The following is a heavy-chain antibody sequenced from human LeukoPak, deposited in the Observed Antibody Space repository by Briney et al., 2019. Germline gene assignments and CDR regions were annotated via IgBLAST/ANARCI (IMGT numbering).Heavy chain of an antibody. D-gene: IGHD4-17*01. CDR3: ASLGASVELVGDYVRYYYYYGMDV. J-gene: IGHJ6*02. CDR1: GGSISGYY. V-gene: IGHV4-59*08. CDR2: ISFTGNT. Sequence: PSETLSLTCTVSGGSISGYYWSWIRQSPGKRLEWIAYISFTGNTNYNPSLKSRVSISLDTSKTHFSLTLSSLTAADTAVYYCASLGASVELVGDYVRYYYYYGMDVWGQGTTVTVSS.